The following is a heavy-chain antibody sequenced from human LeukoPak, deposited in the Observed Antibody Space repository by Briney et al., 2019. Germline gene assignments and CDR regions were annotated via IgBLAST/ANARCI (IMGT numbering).Heavy chain of an antibody. CDR2: IIPIFGTA. V-gene: IGHV1-69*01. J-gene: IGHJ6*03. CDR1: GFTVSSNY. CDR3: ARGSYYDFWSGYYTPGLYYYYYMDV. Sequence: GGSLRLSCAASGFTVSSNYMSWVRQAPGQGLEWMGGIIPIFGTANYAQKFQGRVTITADESTSTAYMELSSLRSEDTAVYYCARGSYYDFWSGYYTPGLYYYYYMDVWGKGTTVTVSS. D-gene: IGHD3-3*01.